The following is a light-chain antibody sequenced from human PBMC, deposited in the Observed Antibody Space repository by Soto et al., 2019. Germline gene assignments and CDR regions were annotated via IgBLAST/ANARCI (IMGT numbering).Light chain of an antibody. Sequence: EIVLTQSPCTLSLSPGERATLSCRASQAISSSFLAWYQKKPGEAPRLLIYRASIRAPGIPDRFSGSGCWTEFNLTISRLEPEDFAVYYYHQLGSYPLDTFGPGTKVEIK. CDR1: QAISSSF. CDR3: HQLGSYPLDT. J-gene: IGKJ3*01. V-gene: IGKV3-20*01. CDR2: RAS.